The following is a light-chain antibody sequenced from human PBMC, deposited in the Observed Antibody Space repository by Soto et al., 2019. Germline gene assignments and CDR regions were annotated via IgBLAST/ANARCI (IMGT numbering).Light chain of an antibody. V-gene: IGKV3-15*01. Sequence: EIVMTQSPVTLSVSPVETVTLSCMASQSLRSNLAWYQKKPGQTPRLLIYSASIRAAATPARFSGSGAGTNFSLTISSLQSEDFAVYYCQQHDKLPPAFGQGTKVDIK. CDR3: QQHDKLPPA. CDR2: SAS. J-gene: IGKJ1*01. CDR1: QSLRSN.